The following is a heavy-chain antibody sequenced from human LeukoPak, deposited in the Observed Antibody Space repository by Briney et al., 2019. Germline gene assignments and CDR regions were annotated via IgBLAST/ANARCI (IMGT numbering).Heavy chain of an antibody. V-gene: IGHV3-23*01. J-gene: IGHJ4*02. D-gene: IGHD3-22*01. CDR2: ISGSGGST. Sequence: GGSLRLSCAASGFTFSSYAMSWVRQAPGKGLEWVSAISGSGGSTYYADSVRGRFTISRDNSKNTLYMQVNSLRAEDTAVYYCAKDYYDISGSRYDFWGQGTLVTVSS. CDR3: AKDYYDISGSRYDF. CDR1: GFTFSSYA.